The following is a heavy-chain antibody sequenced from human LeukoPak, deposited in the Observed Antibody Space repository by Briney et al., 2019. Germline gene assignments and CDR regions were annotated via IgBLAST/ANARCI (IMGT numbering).Heavy chain of an antibody. V-gene: IGHV3-23*01. D-gene: IGHD3-3*01. Sequence: GGSLRLSCAASGFTFSNYAMRWVRQAPGKGLEWVSGISGSGDSTYYADSVKGRFTISRDNSKNTLYLQMNSLRAEDTAVYYCAKSRLSGINDAFDIWGQGTMVTVSS. CDR3: AKSRLSGINDAFDI. CDR2: ISGSGDST. CDR1: GFTFSNYA. J-gene: IGHJ3*02.